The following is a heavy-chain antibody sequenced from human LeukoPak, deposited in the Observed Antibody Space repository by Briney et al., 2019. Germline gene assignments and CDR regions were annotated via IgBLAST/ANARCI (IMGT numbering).Heavy chain of an antibody. CDR2: ISSSSSYI. CDR3: AREGFMVVTPYFDY. Sequence: GGSLRLSCAASGFSFRSYSMSWVRRAPGKGLEWVSSISSSSSYIYYADSVKGRFTISRDNAKNSLYLQMNNLRAEDTAVYYCAREGFMVVTPYFDYWGQGTLVTVSS. D-gene: IGHD2-21*02. J-gene: IGHJ4*02. CDR1: GFSFRSYS. V-gene: IGHV3-21*01.